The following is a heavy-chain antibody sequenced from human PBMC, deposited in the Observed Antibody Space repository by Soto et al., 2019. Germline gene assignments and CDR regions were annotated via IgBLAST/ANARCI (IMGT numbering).Heavy chain of an antibody. J-gene: IGHJ6*03. D-gene: IGHD2-15*01. CDR2: ISGSGGST. CDR1: GFTFSSYA. CDR3: AKDMVHCSGVSCYSYHSSYYMDF. Sequence: PGGSLRLSCAASGFTFSSYAMSWVRQAPGKGLEWVSAISGSGGSTYYADSVKGRFTISRDNSKNTLYLQMNSLRAEDTAVYYCAKDMVHCSGVSCYSYHSSYYMDFWGKGPTVTFPS. V-gene: IGHV3-23*01.